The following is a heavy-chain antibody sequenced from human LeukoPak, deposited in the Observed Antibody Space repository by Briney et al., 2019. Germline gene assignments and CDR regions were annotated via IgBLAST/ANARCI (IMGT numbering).Heavy chain of an antibody. Sequence: PSETLSLTCTVSGGSISSYYWSWIRQPPGKGLEWIGYIYYSGSTNYNPSLKSRVTISVDTPKNQFSLKLSSVTAADTAVYYCARTTVTTWGWFDPWGQGTLVTVSS. CDR2: IYYSGST. J-gene: IGHJ5*02. CDR3: ARTTVTTWGWFDP. V-gene: IGHV4-59*01. D-gene: IGHD4-17*01. CDR1: GGSISSYY.